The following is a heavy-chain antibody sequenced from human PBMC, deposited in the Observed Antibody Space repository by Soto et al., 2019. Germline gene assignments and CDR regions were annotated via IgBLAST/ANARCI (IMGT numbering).Heavy chain of an antibody. J-gene: IGHJ6*02. CDR2: ISAYNGNT. Sequence: ASVKVSCKASGYTFTSSGISWGRQATGQGLEWMGWISAYNGNTNYAQKLQGRVTMTTDTSTSTAYMELRSLRSDDTAVYYCARGTGRESSYYYYYGMDVWGQGTTVTVSS. V-gene: IGHV1-18*01. D-gene: IGHD6-6*01. CDR3: ARGTGRESSYYYYYGMDV. CDR1: GYTFTSSG.